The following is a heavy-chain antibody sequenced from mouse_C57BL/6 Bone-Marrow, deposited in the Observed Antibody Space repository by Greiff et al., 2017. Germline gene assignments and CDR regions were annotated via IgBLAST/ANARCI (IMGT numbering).Heavy chain of an antibody. J-gene: IGHJ2*01. CDR2: IDPSDSYT. CDR1: GYTFTSYW. V-gene: IGHV1-50*01. Sequence: QVQLQQPGAELVKPGASVKLSCKASGYTFTSYWMQWVKQRPGQGLEWIGEIDPSDSYTNYNQKFKGKATLTVDTSSSTAYMQLSSLTSEDSAVYYCALPFYGNFFDYWGQGTTLTVSS. CDR3: ALPFYGNFFDY. D-gene: IGHD2-10*01.